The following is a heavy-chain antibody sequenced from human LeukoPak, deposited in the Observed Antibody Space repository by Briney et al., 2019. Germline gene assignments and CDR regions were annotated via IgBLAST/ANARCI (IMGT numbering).Heavy chain of an antibody. D-gene: IGHD4-17*01. CDR3: AKEMVRDFGDYGYFQH. CDR2: NSGSGGST. V-gene: IGHV3-23*01. CDR1: GFTFSSYA. J-gene: IGHJ1*01. Sequence: GGSLRLSCAASGFTFSSYAMSWVRQAPGKGLEWVSANSGSGGSTYYADSVKGRFTISRDNSKNTLFLQMNSLRAEDTAVYYCAKEMVRDFGDYGYFQHWGQGTLVTVSS.